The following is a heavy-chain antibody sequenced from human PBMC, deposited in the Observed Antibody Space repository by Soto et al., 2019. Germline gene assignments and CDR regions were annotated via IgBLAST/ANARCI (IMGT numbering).Heavy chain of an antibody. CDR3: ARDRSESYGSGTQYHYYYYYGMDV. CDR2: IIPILGIA. V-gene: IGHV1-69*08. Sequence: QVQLVQSGAEVKKPGSSVKVSCKASGGTFDDYTISWVRQAPGQGLEWMGRIIPILGIANYAEEFQDGFTLTADTSTGTAYMELSSLGSEDTAVYFCARDRSESYGSGTQYHYYYYYGMDVWGQGTTVTVSS. CDR1: GGTFDDYT. J-gene: IGHJ6*02. D-gene: IGHD3-10*01.